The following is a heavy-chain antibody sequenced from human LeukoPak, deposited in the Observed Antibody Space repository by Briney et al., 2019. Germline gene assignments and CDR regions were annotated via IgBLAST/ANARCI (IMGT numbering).Heavy chain of an antibody. CDR3: ARTGRDYYDSSGPFDY. Sequence: GESLKISCKGSGYIFTRYSIGWVRQMPGKGLEYMGIIYPDDSDTRDSPSFQGQVTISADKSISTAYLQWSSLKASDTAMYYCARTGRDYYDSSGPFDYWGQGTLVTVSS. D-gene: IGHD3-22*01. J-gene: IGHJ4*02. CDR2: IYPDDSDT. V-gene: IGHV5-51*01. CDR1: GYIFTRYS.